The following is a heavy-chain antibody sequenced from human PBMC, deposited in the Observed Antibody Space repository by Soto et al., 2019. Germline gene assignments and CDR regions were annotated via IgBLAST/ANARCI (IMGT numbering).Heavy chain of an antibody. CDR3: ARGFKPPVVVVVAATRYYYGMDV. J-gene: IGHJ6*02. Sequence: KTGGSLRLSCAASGFTFSSYSMNWVRQAPGKGLEWVSSISSSGSYIYYADSVKGRFTISRDNAKNSLYLQMNSLRAEDTAVYYCARGFKPPVVVVVAATRYYYGMDVWGQGTTVTVSS. CDR1: GFTFSSYS. V-gene: IGHV3-21*01. CDR2: ISSSGSYI. D-gene: IGHD2-15*01.